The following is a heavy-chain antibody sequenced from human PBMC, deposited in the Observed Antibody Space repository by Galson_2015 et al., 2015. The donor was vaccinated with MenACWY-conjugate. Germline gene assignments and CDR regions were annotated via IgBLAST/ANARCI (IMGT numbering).Heavy chain of an antibody. V-gene: IGHV5-51*01. CDR1: GYSFTNYR. D-gene: IGHD1-26*01. Sequence: QSGAEVQKPGESLTLSCKGSGYSFTNYRIAWVRQMPGKGLEWVGLIDPVNSNIRYSPAFHGQVTISADKSISPAYLQLHSLQASDTAMYYCARHPPGGRGMDVWGQGTPVTVSS. J-gene: IGHJ6*02. CDR3: ARHPPGGRGMDV. CDR2: IDPVNSNI.